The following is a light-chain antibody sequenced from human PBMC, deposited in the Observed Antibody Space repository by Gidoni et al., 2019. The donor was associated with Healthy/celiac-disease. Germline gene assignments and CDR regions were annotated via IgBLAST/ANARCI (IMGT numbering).Light chain of an antibody. CDR1: GSNIGAGYD. Sequence: QSVLTQPPSVSGAPGQRGTISCTGSGSNIGAGYDVHWYQQLPGTAPKLLIDGNSNRPSGVPDRFSGSNSGTSASLAITGLQAEDEADYYCQSYDSSLSGSGVFGGGTKLTVL. J-gene: IGLJ3*02. CDR3: QSYDSSLSGSGV. V-gene: IGLV1-40*01. CDR2: GNS.